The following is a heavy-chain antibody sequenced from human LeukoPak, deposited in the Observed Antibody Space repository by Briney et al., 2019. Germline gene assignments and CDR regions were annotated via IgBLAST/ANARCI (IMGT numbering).Heavy chain of an antibody. J-gene: IGHJ4*02. CDR1: GYTFTGYY. CDR2: INPNSGGT. Sequence: ASVKVSCKASGYTFTGYYMYWVRQAPGQGLEWMGRINPNSGGTDYAQKFQGRVTMTRDTSISTAYMELSRLRSDDTAVYYCARMIYCSGGSCYSVFDYWGQGTLVTVSS. V-gene: IGHV1-2*06. CDR3: ARMIYCSGGSCYSVFDY. D-gene: IGHD2-15*01.